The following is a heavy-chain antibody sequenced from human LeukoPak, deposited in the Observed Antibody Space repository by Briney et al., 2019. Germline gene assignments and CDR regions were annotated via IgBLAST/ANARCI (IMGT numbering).Heavy chain of an antibody. V-gene: IGHV3-23*01. CDR1: GFAFSNYG. J-gene: IGHJ4*02. Sequence: GGSLRLSCAVSGFAFSNYGMSWVRQAPGKGLEWVSAISGSGGSTYYADSVKGRFTISRDNSKNTLYLQMNSLRAEDTALYYCAKAGTTVTTLSDYWGQGTLVTVSS. D-gene: IGHD4-17*01. CDR2: ISGSGGST. CDR3: AKAGTTVTTLSDY.